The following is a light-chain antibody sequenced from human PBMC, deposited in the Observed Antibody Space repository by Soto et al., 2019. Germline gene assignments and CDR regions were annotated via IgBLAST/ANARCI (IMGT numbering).Light chain of an antibody. CDR3: EDYSSSSGLT. CDR1: QSISSW. CDR2: QAS. J-gene: IGKJ4*01. Sequence: DIQMTQSPSTLSASVGDRVTITCRASQSISSWLAWYQQKPGKAPKLLIYQASSLKSGVPSRFSGSGSATEFTLTISSLHPDDFATYYCEDYSSSSGLTFGGGTKVDIK. V-gene: IGKV1-5*03.